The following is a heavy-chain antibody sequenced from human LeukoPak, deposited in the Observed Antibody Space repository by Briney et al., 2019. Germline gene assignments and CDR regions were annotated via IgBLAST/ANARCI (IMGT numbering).Heavy chain of an antibody. CDR1: GFTFSSYA. CDR3: ARSREYSYAD. CDR2: ISYDGSNK. Sequence: GGSLRLSCAASGFTFSSYAMRWVRQAPGKGLEWVAVISYDGSNKYYADPVKGRFTISRDNSKNTLYLQMNSLRAEDAAVYYCARSREYSYADWGQGTLVTVSS. J-gene: IGHJ4*02. V-gene: IGHV3-30-3*01. D-gene: IGHD5-18*01.